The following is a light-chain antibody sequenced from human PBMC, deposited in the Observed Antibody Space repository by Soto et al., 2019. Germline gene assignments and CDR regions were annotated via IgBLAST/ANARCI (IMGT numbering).Light chain of an antibody. Sequence: QSVLTQPASVSASPGRSITISCTGTSSDVGSSNLVSWYQHHPGKAPKLIIYEGSRRPSGVSGRFSGSKSGNTASLTISGLQADDEADYYCCSFARSSTFYVFGTGTQLTVL. CDR2: EGS. J-gene: IGLJ1*01. V-gene: IGLV2-23*01. CDR3: CSFARSSTFYV. CDR1: SSDVGSSNL.